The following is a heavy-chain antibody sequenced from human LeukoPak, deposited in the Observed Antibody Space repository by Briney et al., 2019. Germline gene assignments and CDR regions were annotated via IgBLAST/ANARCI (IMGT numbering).Heavy chain of an antibody. J-gene: IGHJ4*02. Sequence: ASVKVSCKASGYTFTSYGISWVRQAPGQGLEWMGWINPNSGGTNYAQKFQGRVTMTRDTSISTAYMELSRLRSDDTAVYYCARDRGTVVILYYFDYWGQGTLVTVSS. CDR2: INPNSGGT. CDR1: GYTFTSYG. D-gene: IGHD4-23*01. V-gene: IGHV1-2*02. CDR3: ARDRGTVVILYYFDY.